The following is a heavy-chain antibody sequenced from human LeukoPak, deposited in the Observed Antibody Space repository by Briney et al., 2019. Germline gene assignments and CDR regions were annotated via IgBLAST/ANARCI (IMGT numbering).Heavy chain of an antibody. CDR3: ARSPYYYDSSGYFFGY. J-gene: IGHJ4*02. Sequence: PSETLSLTCTVSGGSISSSSYYWGWIRQPPGKGLEWIGSIYYSGSTYYNPSLKSRVTISVDTSKNQFSLKLSSVTAADTAVYYCARSPYYYDSSGYFFGYWGQGTLVTVSS. V-gene: IGHV4-39*07. CDR2: IYYSGST. D-gene: IGHD3-22*01. CDR1: GGSISSSSYY.